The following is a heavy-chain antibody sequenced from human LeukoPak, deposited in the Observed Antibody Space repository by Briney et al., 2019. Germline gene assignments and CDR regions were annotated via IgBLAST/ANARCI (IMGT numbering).Heavy chain of an antibody. D-gene: IGHD2-2*01. J-gene: IGHJ4*02. Sequence: GGSLRLTCAASGFTFSGSALHWVRQASGKGLEWVGRIRSTANGYATAYAASVKGRFTISRDNSKHTLYLQMNSLRAEDTAVYYCSKWKAIVLVPAARSPIDYWGQGTLVTVSS. CDR2: IRSTANGYAT. CDR3: SKWKAIVLVPAARSPIDY. V-gene: IGHV3-73*01. CDR1: GFTFSGSA.